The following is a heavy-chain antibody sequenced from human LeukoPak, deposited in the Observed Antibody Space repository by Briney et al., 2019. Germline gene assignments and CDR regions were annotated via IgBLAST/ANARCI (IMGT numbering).Heavy chain of an antibody. V-gene: IGHV1-46*01. CDR2: INPSGGST. Sequence: ASVKVSCKASGYTFTSYYMHWVRQAPGQGLEWMGIINPSGGSTSYAQKFQGRVTMSRDTSTSTVYMELSSLRSEDTAVYYCARDLRGASGYGRLDYWGQGTLVTVSS. D-gene: IGHD4-17*01. CDR1: GYTFTSYY. J-gene: IGHJ4*02. CDR3: ARDLRGASGYGRLDY.